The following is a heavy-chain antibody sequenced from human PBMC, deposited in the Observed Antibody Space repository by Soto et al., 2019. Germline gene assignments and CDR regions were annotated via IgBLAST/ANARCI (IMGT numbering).Heavy chain of an antibody. V-gene: IGHV3-23*01. Sequence: EVQLLESGGGLVQPGGSLRLSCAASGFTFSSYAMSWVRQAPGKGLEWVSAISGSGGSTYYADSVKGRFTISRDNSKNTLYLQMNSLRAEDTAVYYCAKDWAPRYYGSGSYYIGGFYFDYWGQGTLVTVSS. CDR3: AKDWAPRYYGSGSYYIGGFYFDY. D-gene: IGHD3-10*01. CDR1: GFTFSSYA. J-gene: IGHJ4*02. CDR2: ISGSGGST.